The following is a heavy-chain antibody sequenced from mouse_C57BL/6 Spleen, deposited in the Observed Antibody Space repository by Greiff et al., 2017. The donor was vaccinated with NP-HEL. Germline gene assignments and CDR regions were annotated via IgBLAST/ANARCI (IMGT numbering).Heavy chain of an antibody. V-gene: IGHV1-80*01. CDR2: IYPGDGDT. D-gene: IGHD1-1*01. CDR1: GYAFSSYW. Sequence: VQLQQSGAELVKPGASVKISCKASGYAFSSYWMNWVKLRPGKGLEWIGQIYPGDGDTNYNGKFKGKATLTADKSSSTAYMQLSSLTSEDSAVYFCARLSYGSSYYAMDYWGQGTSVTVSS. J-gene: IGHJ4*01. CDR3: ARLSYGSSYYAMDY.